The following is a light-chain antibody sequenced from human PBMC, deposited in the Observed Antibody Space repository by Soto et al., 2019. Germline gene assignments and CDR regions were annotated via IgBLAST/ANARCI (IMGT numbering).Light chain of an antibody. V-gene: IGKV3-11*01. CDR3: QQSGDSQWT. J-gene: IGKJ1*01. CDR1: QSVSSY. Sequence: EIVLPQSPATLSLSPGERATLSCRASQSVSSYLAWYQQKPGQAPRLLIYDASNRATGIPDRSSGSGSGMDFTLTISSLAPEDFAVYYCQQSGDSQWTFGQGTKVDIK. CDR2: DAS.